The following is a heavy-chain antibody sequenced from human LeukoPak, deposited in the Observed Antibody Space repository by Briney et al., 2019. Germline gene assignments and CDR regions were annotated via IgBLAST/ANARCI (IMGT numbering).Heavy chain of an antibody. V-gene: IGHV4-34*01. Sequence: PSETLSLTCAVYGGSLSGFYWSWIRQPPGKGLEWIGEINHSGSTNYNPSLKCRVTMSMDTSKKQLSLRVTSVTAADTAVYYCARASSYDSVTRYDPAWFGPWGQGTLVTVSS. J-gene: IGHJ5*02. CDR3: ARASSYDSVTRYDPAWFGP. D-gene: IGHD3-22*01. CDR1: GGSLSGFY. CDR2: INHSGST.